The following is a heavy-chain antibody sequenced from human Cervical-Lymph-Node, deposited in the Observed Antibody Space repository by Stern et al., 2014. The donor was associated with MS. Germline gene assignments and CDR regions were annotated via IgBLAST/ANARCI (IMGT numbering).Heavy chain of an antibody. CDR3: ARDDSSGYAV. Sequence: EVQLVESGGGLVQPGGSLSLSCAASGFPFSNYWMHWVRQVPGQGLGWVSRINSDGTTTGYADSVKGRFTISRDNAKNTLFLQMKSLRVDDTAVYYCARDDSSGYAVWGQGSLVTVSS. J-gene: IGHJ4*02. D-gene: IGHD3-22*01. CDR1: GFPFSNYW. CDR2: INSDGTTT. V-gene: IGHV3-74*01.